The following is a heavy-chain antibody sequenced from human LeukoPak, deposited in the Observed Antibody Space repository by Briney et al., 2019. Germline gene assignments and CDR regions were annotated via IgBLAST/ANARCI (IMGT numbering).Heavy chain of an antibody. CDR1: GFTFSSYV. J-gene: IGHJ4*02. Sequence: GGSLRLSCAASGFTFSSYVMHWVRQAPGKGLEGVAVISYDRGNKYYADTVKGRFTISRDNSKTTLYLQMNSLRAEDTAVYYCAKDLGYSYGYLDYFDYWGQGTLVTVSS. CDR2: ISYDRGNK. CDR3: AKDLGYSYGYLDYFDY. D-gene: IGHD5-18*01. V-gene: IGHV3-30*18.